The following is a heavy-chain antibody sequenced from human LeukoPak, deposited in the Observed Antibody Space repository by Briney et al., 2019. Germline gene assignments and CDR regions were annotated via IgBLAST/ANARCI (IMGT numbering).Heavy chain of an antibody. CDR1: GGSINNNSYF. D-gene: IGHD5-24*01. V-gene: IGHV4-39*01. CDR2: IYYSGST. J-gene: IGHJ4*02. Sequence: PSETLSLTCTVSGGSINNNSYFWAWIRQPPGKGLEWIGSIYYSGSTYYNPPLKSRVTISLETSKNQFSLRLSSVTAADTALYYCTIRRDGNMGFYFDSWGQGILVTVSS. CDR3: TIRRDGNMGFYFDS.